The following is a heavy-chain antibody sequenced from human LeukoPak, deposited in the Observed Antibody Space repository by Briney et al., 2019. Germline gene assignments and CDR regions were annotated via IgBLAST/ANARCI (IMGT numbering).Heavy chain of an antibody. J-gene: IGHJ6*03. Sequence: SETLSLTCTVSGGSIRSTSYYWGWIRQPPGKGLEWIGSIYYSGSTYYNPSLKSRVTISVDTSKNQFSLKLSSVTAADTAVYYCARAIQGQLWFHPTYYYYMDVWGKGTTVTVSS. CDR3: ARAIQGQLWFHPTYYYYMDV. D-gene: IGHD5-18*01. CDR1: GGSIRSTSYY. CDR2: IYYSGST. V-gene: IGHV4-39*07.